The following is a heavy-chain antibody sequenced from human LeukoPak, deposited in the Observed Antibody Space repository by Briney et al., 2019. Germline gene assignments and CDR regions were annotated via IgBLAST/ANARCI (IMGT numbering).Heavy chain of an antibody. V-gene: IGHV4-34*01. CDR2: INHSGST. CDR3: ARGRCYNSFDY. Sequence: PSETLSLTCAVYGGSFSGYHWSWIRQPPGKGLEWIGEINHSGSTNYNPTLKSRITISVDTSKNQFSLKLTSVTAADTAVYYCARGRCYNSFDYWGQGNLVTVSS. D-gene: IGHD3-16*02. CDR1: GGSFSGYH. J-gene: IGHJ4*02.